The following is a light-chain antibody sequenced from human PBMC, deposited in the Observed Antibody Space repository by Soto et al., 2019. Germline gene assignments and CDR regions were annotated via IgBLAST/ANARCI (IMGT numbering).Light chain of an antibody. Sequence: DIQMTQSPSSLSASVGDRVPITCRASQSISSYLNWYHQKPGKAPKLLIYAASSLQSGVPSRFSGSGSGTDFTLTISSLQPEDFATYYCQQSYSTTITFGQGTRLEI. J-gene: IGKJ5*01. V-gene: IGKV1-39*01. CDR2: AAS. CDR1: QSISSY. CDR3: QQSYSTTIT.